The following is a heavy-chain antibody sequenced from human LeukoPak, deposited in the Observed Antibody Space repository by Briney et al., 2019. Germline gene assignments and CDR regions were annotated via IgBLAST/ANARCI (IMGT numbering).Heavy chain of an antibody. J-gene: IGHJ4*02. CDR2: INHSGST. D-gene: IGHD3-22*01. CDR3: ARDRSGYSDY. CDR1: GGSFSGYY. Sequence: SETLSLTCAVYGGSFSGYYWSWIRQPPGKGLEWIGEINHSGSTNYNPSLKSRVTISVDTSKNQFSLKPSSVTAADTAVYYCARDRSGYSDYWGQGTLVTVSS. V-gene: IGHV4-34*01.